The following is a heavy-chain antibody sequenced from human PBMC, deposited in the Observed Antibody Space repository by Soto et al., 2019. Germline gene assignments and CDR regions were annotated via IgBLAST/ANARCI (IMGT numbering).Heavy chain of an antibody. D-gene: IGHD1-26*01. Sequence: GGSLRLSCAASGFTFSSYAMSWVRQAPGKGLEWVSAISGSGGSTYYADSVKGRFTISRDNSKNTLYLQMNSLRAEDTAVYYCSKARGSYFLYYFDYWGQGTLVTVSS. J-gene: IGHJ4*02. CDR1: GFTFSSYA. CDR2: ISGSGGST. V-gene: IGHV3-23*01. CDR3: SKARGSYFLYYFDY.